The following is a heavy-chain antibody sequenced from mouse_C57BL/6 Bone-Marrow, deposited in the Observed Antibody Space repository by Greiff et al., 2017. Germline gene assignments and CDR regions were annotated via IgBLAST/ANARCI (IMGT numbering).Heavy chain of an antibody. V-gene: IGHV14-4*01. Sequence: EVQLKESGAELVRPGASVKLSCTASGFTIKDDYMPWVKQRPEQGLEWIGWIDPDNGDTEYASKFQGKATITADTSSNTAYLQLSNLTSEDTAIYYGTRRVRVAMDDWGQGTTLTVSS. J-gene: IGHJ2*01. CDR1: GFTIKDDY. CDR3: TRRVRVAMDD. D-gene: IGHD1-1*02. CDR2: IDPDNGDT.